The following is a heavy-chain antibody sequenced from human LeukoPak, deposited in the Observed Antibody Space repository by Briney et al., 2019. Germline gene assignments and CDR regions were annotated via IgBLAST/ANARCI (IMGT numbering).Heavy chain of an antibody. Sequence: PSETLSLTCTVSGGSIRSYYWSWIRQPPGKGLEWIGYNYYSGSTTYNPSLKSRVTISVDTSKNQFSLKLSSVTAADTAVYYCARFPRDYAFDIWGQGTMVTVSS. CDR3: ARFPRDYAFDI. D-gene: IGHD3/OR15-3a*01. CDR1: GGSIRSYY. V-gene: IGHV4-59*01. CDR2: NYYSGST. J-gene: IGHJ3*02.